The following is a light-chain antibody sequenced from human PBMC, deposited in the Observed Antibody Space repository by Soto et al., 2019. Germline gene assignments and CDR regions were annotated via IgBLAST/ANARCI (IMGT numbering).Light chain of an antibody. CDR1: QSISVY. J-gene: IGKJ2*01. CDR2: AAS. Sequence: DIQMTQSPSTLSASIGDRVTITCRSSQSISVYINWYQKKSGTPPKLLMYAASNLQSGVPSRFSGRGSGTDFTLTISSLQPEDFASYYCQQTYRIPYTFGQGTKV. V-gene: IGKV1-39*01. CDR3: QQTYRIPYT.